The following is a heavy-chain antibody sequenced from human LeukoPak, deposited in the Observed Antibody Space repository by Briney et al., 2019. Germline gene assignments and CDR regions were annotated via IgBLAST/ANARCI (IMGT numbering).Heavy chain of an antibody. CDR1: GGSFSGYY. D-gene: IGHD3-10*01. Sequence: SETLSLTCAVYGGSFSGYYWSWIRQPPGKGLEWIGEINHSGSTNYNPSLKSRVTISVDTSKNQFSLKLSSVTAADTAVYYCARRRKSLVRGVTPIDYWGQGTLVTVSS. J-gene: IGHJ4*02. CDR3: ARRRKSLVRGVTPIDY. CDR2: INHSGST. V-gene: IGHV4-34*01.